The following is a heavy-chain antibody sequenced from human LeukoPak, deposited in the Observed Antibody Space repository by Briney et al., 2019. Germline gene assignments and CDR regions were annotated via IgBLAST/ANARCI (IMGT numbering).Heavy chain of an antibody. CDR2: ISGRGGST. Sequence: GGSLRLSCAASGFTFSSYAMSWVRQAPGRGLEWVSAISGRGGSTYYADSVKGRFTISRDNSKNTLYLQMNSLRAEDTAVYYCAKDSTVVKDTYDYFDYWGQGTLVTVSS. D-gene: IGHD4-23*01. V-gene: IGHV3-23*01. CDR3: AKDSTVVKDTYDYFDY. CDR1: GFTFSSYA. J-gene: IGHJ4*02.